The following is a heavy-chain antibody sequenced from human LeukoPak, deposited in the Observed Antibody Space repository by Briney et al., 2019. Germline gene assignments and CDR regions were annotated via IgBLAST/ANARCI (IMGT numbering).Heavy chain of an antibody. CDR3: ARDGSGDCSSTSCYVFYYFDY. CDR1: GFIVSNNY. CDR2: IYAGGST. D-gene: IGHD2-2*01. V-gene: IGHV3-53*01. J-gene: IGHJ4*02. Sequence: GGSLRLSCAASGFIVSNNYMTWVRQAPGKGLECVSLIYAGGSTFYADSVKGRFTISRDSSKNTLYLQMNSLRAEDTAVYYCARDGSGDCSSTSCYVFYYFDYWGQGTLVTVSS.